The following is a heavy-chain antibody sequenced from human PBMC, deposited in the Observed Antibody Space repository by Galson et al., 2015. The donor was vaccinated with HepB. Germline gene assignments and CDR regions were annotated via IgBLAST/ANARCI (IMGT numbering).Heavy chain of an antibody. D-gene: IGHD3-3*01. V-gene: IGHV3-30*04. J-gene: IGHJ6*02. Sequence: SLRLSCAASGFTFSSYAMHWVRQAPGKGLEWVAVISYDGSNKYYADSVKGRFTISRDNSKNTLYLQMNSLRAEDTAVYYCARGLIYDFWSGYYDYYYYGMDVWGQGTTVTVSS. CDR2: ISYDGSNK. CDR1: GFTFSSYA. CDR3: ARGLIYDFWSGYYDYYYYGMDV.